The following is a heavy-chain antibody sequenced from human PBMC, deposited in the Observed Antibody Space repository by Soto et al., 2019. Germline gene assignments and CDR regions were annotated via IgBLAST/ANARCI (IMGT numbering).Heavy chain of an antibody. V-gene: IGHV4-31*03. D-gene: IGHD1-26*01. CDR1: ASSISRGGYY. J-gene: IGHJ4*01. CDR2: IYYSGET. Sequence: STVSASSISRGGYYWGWTRQHPGRGLEWIGYIYYSGETFYNPSLKSRVTISSDKSKNQFSLRMTSVTAMDTAVYYCARSRVAASSPNDLWGDGRPVTVSS. CDR3: ARSRVAASSPNDL.